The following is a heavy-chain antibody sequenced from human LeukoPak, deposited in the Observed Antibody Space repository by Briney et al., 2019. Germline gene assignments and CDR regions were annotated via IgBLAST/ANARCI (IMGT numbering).Heavy chain of an antibody. CDR2: IIPIFGTA. CDR3: ARVACSGGSSYFEYFQH. D-gene: IGHD2-15*01. Sequence: SVKVSCKASGGTFSSYAISWVRQAPRQGLEWMGGIIPIFGTANYAQKFQGRVTITTDESTSTAYMELSSLRSEDTAVYYCARVACSGGSSYFEYFQHWGQGTLVTVSS. V-gene: IGHV1-69*05. CDR1: GGTFSSYA. J-gene: IGHJ1*01.